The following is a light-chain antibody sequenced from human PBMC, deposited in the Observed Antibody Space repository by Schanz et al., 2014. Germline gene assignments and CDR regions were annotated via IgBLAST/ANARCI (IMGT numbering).Light chain of an antibody. V-gene: IGLV2-8*01. Sequence: QSALTQPPSASGSPGQSVTISCTGTSSDVGGYKYVSWYQQHPGKAPKLMIYEVSKRPSGVPDRFSGSKSGNTASLTVSGLQAEDEAYYYCSSYADSNPWVFGGGTKLTVL. CDR1: SSDVGGYKY. CDR3: SSYADSNPWV. J-gene: IGLJ3*02. CDR2: EVS.